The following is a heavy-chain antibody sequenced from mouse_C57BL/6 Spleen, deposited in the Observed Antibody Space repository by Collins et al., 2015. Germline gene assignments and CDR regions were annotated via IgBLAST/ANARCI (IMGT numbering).Heavy chain of an antibody. CDR3: MMGTGWYFDV. CDR1: GFTFSGFW. D-gene: IGHD4-1*01. CDR2: INSDGSAI. Sequence: EVQLLETGGGLVQPGGSRGLSCEGSGFTFSGFWMSWVRQTPGKTLEWIGDINSDGSAINYAPSIKDRFTIFRDNDKSTLYLQMSNVRSEDTATYFCMMGTGWYFDVWGTGTTVTVSS. J-gene: IGHJ1*03. V-gene: IGHV11-2*01.